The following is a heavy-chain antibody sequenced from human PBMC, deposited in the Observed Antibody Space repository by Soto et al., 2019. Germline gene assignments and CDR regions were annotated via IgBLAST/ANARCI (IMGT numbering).Heavy chain of an antibody. Sequence: EVQLLESGGGLVQPGRSLRLSCAASGFTFGSYAMTWVRQTPRKGLEWVSAISESGYNTYYADSVKGRFTISRDNSKNIRFLQMNSRRTDDTAVYYCTTQWSGRTCRSWGQGTLVTVSS. D-gene: IGHD3-3*01. CDR2: ISESGYNT. CDR3: TTQWSGRTCRS. V-gene: IGHV3-23*01. CDR1: GFTFGSYA. J-gene: IGHJ5*02.